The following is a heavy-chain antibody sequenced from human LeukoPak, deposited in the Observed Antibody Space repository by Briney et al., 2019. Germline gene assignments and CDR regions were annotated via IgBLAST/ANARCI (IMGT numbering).Heavy chain of an antibody. D-gene: IGHD3-10*01. CDR1: GFTVSSNY. J-gene: IGHJ4*02. V-gene: IGHV3-66*01. CDR2: IYSGGST. CDR3: ARDCYGSGSSNDY. Sequence: GGSLRLSCAASGFTVSSNYMSWVRQAPGKGLEWVSVIYSGGSTYYADSVKGRFTISRDNSKNTLYLQMNSLRAEDTAVYYCARDCYGSGSSNDYWGQGTLVTVSS.